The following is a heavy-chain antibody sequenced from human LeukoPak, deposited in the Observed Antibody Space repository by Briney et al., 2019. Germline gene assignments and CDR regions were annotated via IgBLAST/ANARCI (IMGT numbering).Heavy chain of an antibody. CDR1: GYTFADYY. D-gene: IGHD3-9*01. Sequence: ASVKVSCKASGYTFADYYIHWVRQAPGQGLEWMGWIYPKSGGTNSAQKFQGRVAMTRDTSISTAYMELSRLKFDDTAVYYCARVSTSGYRDWLDPWGQGTLVTVSS. V-gene: IGHV1-2*02. CDR2: IYPKSGGT. J-gene: IGHJ5*02. CDR3: ARVSTSGYRDWLDP.